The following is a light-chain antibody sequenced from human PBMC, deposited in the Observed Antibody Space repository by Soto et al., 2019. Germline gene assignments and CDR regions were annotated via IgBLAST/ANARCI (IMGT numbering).Light chain of an antibody. Sequence: EIVMTLSPATLSVSPGERATLSCRASQNLSNYLVWYQQKPGQALRLLVYGASTRVTCIPSRFSGSGSGTDFTLTISRLEPEDFAVYYCHQYVSSPATFGQGTKVDIK. CDR3: HQYVSSPAT. J-gene: IGKJ1*01. CDR1: QNLSNY. V-gene: IGKV3-20*01. CDR2: GAS.